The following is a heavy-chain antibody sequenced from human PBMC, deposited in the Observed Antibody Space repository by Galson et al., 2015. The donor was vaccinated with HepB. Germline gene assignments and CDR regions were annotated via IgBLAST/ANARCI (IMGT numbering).Heavy chain of an antibody. J-gene: IGHJ4*02. V-gene: IGHV3-66*01. Sequence: SLRLSCAASGFTVSSNYMSWVRQAPGKGLEWVSVIYSGGSTYYADSVKGRFTISRDNSKNTLYLQMNSLRAEDTAVYYCARLPKVLLWFGYWFDYWGQGTLVTVSS. CDR2: IYSGGST. CDR3: ARLPKVLLWFGYWFDY. CDR1: GFTVSSNY. D-gene: IGHD3-10*01.